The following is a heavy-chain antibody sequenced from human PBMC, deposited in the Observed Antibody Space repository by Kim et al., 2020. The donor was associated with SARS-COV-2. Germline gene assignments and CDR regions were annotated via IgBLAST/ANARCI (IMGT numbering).Heavy chain of an antibody. Sequence: SETLSLTCTVSGGSISSGSYYWSWIRQPAGKGLEWIGRIYTSGSTNYNPSLKSRVTISVDTSKNQFSLKLSSVTAADTAVYYCARGKWELLDYWGQGTLVTVSS. CDR2: IYTSGST. V-gene: IGHV4-61*02. J-gene: IGHJ4*02. CDR1: GGSISSGSYY. D-gene: IGHD1-26*01. CDR3: ARGKWELLDY.